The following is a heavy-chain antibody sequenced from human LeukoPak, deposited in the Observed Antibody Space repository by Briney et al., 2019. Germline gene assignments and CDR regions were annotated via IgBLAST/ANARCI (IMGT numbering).Heavy chain of an antibody. V-gene: IGHV3-33*01. D-gene: IGHD2-2*01. CDR1: GFTFNSYC. J-gene: IGHJ4*02. CDR3: AREVPPVAKYYFDY. CDR2: IWYEQIKK. Sequence: GGSLRLSCAASGFTFNSYCMHWVRQAPGKGLEWVAGIWYEQIKKYYEDSVKVRCTISRYNSKNTLYLQMNSLRVEDTAVYYCAREVPPVAKYYFDYWGQGTLVTVSS.